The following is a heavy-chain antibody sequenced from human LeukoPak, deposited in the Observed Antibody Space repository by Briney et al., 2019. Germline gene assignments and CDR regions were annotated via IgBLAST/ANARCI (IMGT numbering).Heavy chain of an antibody. CDR1: GFNFDNSW. D-gene: IGHD2-21*01. CDR3: ARDRAYNSFDF. CDR2: IKPDGSAK. V-gene: IGHV3-7*01. Sequence: GGSLRLSCAASGFNFDNSWMCWILQAPGKGLEWVANIKPDGSAKNYAKSVMGRFTISRDNAKNSVYLQMISLRDEDTAVYYCARDRAYNSFDFWGQGTLVTVSS. J-gene: IGHJ4*02.